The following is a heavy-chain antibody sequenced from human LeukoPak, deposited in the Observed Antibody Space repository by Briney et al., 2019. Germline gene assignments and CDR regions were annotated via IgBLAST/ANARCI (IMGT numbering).Heavy chain of an antibody. Sequence: GGSLRLSCAASGSTFSSYWMSWVRQAPGKGLEWVANIKQDGSEKYYVDSVKGRFTISRDNAKNSLYLQMNSLRAEDTALYYCARGPIYYYYMDVWGKGTTATVSS. V-gene: IGHV3-7*03. J-gene: IGHJ6*03. CDR2: IKQDGSEK. CDR3: ARGPIYYYYMDV. CDR1: GSTFSSYW.